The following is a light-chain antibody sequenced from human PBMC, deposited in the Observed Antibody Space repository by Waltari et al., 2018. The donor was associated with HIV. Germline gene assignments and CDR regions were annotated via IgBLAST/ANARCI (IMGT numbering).Light chain of an antibody. V-gene: IGLV2-18*02. CDR1: SSDVGSYNR. CDR3: SSYTSSSTV. CDR2: EVN. Sequence: QSALTQPPSVSGSPGQSVTISCTGTSSDVGSYNRVSWYQQPPGTAPKLMIYEVNNRPSGVPDRFSGSKSGSTASLTLSGLQAEDEADYYCSSYTSSSTVFGTGTKVTVL. J-gene: IGLJ1*01.